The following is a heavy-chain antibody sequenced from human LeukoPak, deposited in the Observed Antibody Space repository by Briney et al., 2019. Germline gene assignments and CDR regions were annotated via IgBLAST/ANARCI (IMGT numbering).Heavy chain of an antibody. CDR1: GFTFNSYG. D-gene: IGHD6-6*01. CDR2: IRYDGSNK. J-gene: IGHJ4*02. V-gene: IGHV3-30*02. CDR3: AIDLSSSFYFVY. Sequence: PEGSLRLSCAASGFTFNSYGMHWVRQAPGKGLEWVAFIRYDGSNKYYADSVKGRFTISRDNSKNTLYLQMNSLRAEDTAVYYCAIDLSSSFYFVYWGQRTLVTVSS.